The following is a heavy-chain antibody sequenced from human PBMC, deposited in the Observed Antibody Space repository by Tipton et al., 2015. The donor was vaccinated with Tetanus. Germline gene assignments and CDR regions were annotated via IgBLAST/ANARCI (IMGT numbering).Heavy chain of an antibody. CDR3: ARAAGGGRRINGPAGIDY. D-gene: IGHD1-20*01. CDR1: GYTLTSYH. V-gene: IGHV1-46*01. Sequence: QLVQSGAEVKKPGASVKVSCKASGYTLTSYHMHWVRQAPGQGLEWMGIINPIGGSTSYAQKFQGRITMTGDTSTSTVYMDLNSLRSGDTAAYYCARAAGGGRRINGPAGIDYWGQGTLVTVSS. CDR2: INPIGGST. J-gene: IGHJ4*02.